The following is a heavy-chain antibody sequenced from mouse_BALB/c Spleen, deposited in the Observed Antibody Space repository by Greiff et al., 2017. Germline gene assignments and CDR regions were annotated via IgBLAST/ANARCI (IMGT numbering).Heavy chain of an antibody. V-gene: IGHV1-4*01. Sequence: VQLQESGAELARPGASVKMSCKASGYTFTSYTMHWVKQRPGQGLEWIGYINPSSGYTNYNQKFKDKATLTADKSSSTAYMQLSSLTSEDSAVYYCARDRRYDEGDYWGQGTSVTVSS. CDR3: ARDRRYDEGDY. CDR1: GYTFTSYT. CDR2: INPSSGYT. J-gene: IGHJ4*01. D-gene: IGHD2-14*01.